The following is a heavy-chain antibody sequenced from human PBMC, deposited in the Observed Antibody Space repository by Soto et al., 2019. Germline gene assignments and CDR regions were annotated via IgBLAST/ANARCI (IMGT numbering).Heavy chain of an antibody. V-gene: IGHV4-30-4*01. D-gene: IGHD3-22*01. Sequence: TCTVSGDSINSADYYWSWLRQPPGKGLEWIGYIYYSRSDYYNPSLGRRATITIDTSRNQFSLNLMSVTAADTAVYYCARVVQFYDSSGYSFYYFDCWGQGALVTVSS. CDR3: ARVVQFYDSSGYSFYYFDC. J-gene: IGHJ4*02. CDR2: IYYSRSD. CDR1: GDSINSADYY.